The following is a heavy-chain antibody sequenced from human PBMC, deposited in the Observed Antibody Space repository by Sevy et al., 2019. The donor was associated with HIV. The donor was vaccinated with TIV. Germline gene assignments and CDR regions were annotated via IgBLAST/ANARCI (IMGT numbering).Heavy chain of an antibody. V-gene: IGHV3-23*01. Sequence: GGSLRLSCAASGFDFRSYAMSWVRQAPGKGLEWVSGISGRGGSTYSADSVKGRFTISRDNSKNTLYLQMNSLRVEDTAVYYCAKRPYYYDSNGYDGLPPGAFDIWGQGTMVTVSS. CDR1: GFDFRSYA. D-gene: IGHD3-22*01. CDR3: AKRPYYYDSNGYDGLPPGAFDI. J-gene: IGHJ3*02. CDR2: ISGRGGST.